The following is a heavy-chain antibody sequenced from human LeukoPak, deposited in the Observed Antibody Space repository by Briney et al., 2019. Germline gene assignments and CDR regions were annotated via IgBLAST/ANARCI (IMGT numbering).Heavy chain of an antibody. CDR1: GFTVSTNY. J-gene: IGHJ4*02. CDR2: ISSSSSYI. V-gene: IGHV3-21*01. CDR3: ARDSAVMSY. D-gene: IGHD3-16*01. Sequence: GGSLRLSCAASGFTVSTNYVSWVRQAPGKGLEWVSSISSSSSYIYYADSVKGRFTISRDNAKNSLYLQMNSLRAEDTAVYYCARDSAVMSYWGQGTLVTVSS.